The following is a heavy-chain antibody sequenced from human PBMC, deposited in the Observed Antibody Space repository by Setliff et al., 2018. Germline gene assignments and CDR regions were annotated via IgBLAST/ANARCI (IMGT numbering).Heavy chain of an antibody. D-gene: IGHD3-3*01. J-gene: IGHJ5*02. Sequence: ASVKVSCKDSGYTFSTYGISWVRQAPGQGLEWMGWISAYNGNTKYSQKFQGRVTITRDTSANTAYMELSSLRSEDTAVYYCARDTYIGDFWSGYYIQGQFDPCGQGTLVTVSS. CDR2: ISAYNGNT. V-gene: IGHV1-18*01. CDR3: ARDTYIGDFWSGYYIQGQFDP. CDR1: GYTFSTYG.